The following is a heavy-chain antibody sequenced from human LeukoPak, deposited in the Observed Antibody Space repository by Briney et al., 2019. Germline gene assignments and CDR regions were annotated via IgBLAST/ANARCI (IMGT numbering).Heavy chain of an antibody. D-gene: IGHD3-22*01. CDR3: ARGFSRITMIVVSVGDAFDI. Sequence: GASVKVSCKASGYTFTSYDINWVRQAGGQGLEWMGWMNPNSGNTGYAQKFQGRVTMTSDSSRSTAYLELSDLRSEDTAVYYCARGFSRITMIVVSVGDAFDIWGQGTMVTVSS. V-gene: IGHV1-8*01. CDR2: MNPNSGNT. J-gene: IGHJ3*02. CDR1: GYTFTSYD.